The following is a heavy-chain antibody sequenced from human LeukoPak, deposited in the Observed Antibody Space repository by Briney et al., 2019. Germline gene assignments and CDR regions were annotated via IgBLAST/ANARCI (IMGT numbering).Heavy chain of an antibody. CDR1: GYTFTGYY. CDR3: ARSDYDILTGYHYYYYYYMDV. CDR2: VNPNSGDT. Sequence: ASVKVSCKASGYTFTGYYLHWVRQAPGQGLEWMGCVNPNSGDTNYAQKFQGSVTMTRDTSISTVYMELSRLRSDDTAVYYCARSDYDILTGYHYYYYYYMDVWGKGTTVTVSS. J-gene: IGHJ6*03. V-gene: IGHV1-2*02. D-gene: IGHD3-9*01.